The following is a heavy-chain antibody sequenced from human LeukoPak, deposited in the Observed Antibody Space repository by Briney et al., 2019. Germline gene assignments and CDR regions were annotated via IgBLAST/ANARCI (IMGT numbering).Heavy chain of an antibody. Sequence: ASVKVSCKAPGYTFTSYDINWVRQATGQGLEWMGWMNPNSGNTGYAQKFQGRVTMTRNTSISTAYMELSSLRSEDTAVYYCARARRGYSYGHFDYWGQGTLVTVSS. D-gene: IGHD5-18*01. CDR1: GYTFTSYD. V-gene: IGHV1-8*01. J-gene: IGHJ4*02. CDR3: ARARRGYSYGHFDY. CDR2: MNPNSGNT.